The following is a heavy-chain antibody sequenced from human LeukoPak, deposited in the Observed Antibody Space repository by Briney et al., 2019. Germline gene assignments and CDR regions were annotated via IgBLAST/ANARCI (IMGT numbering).Heavy chain of an antibody. CDR2: IIPILGIA. D-gene: IGHD3-9*01. J-gene: IGHJ4*02. Sequence: ASVKVSCKASGGTFSSYTISWVRQAPGQGLEWMGRIIPILGIANYAQKFQGRVTITADKSTSTAYMELSSLRSEGTAVYYCAREVSRYGSFDYWGQGTLVTVSS. V-gene: IGHV1-69*04. CDR1: GGTFSSYT. CDR3: AREVSRYGSFDY.